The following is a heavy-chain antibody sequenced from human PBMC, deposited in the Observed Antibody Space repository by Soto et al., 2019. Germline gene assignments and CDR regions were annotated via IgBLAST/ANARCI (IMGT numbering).Heavy chain of an antibody. Sequence: SETLSLTCTVSGGSITSGDYYWNWIRQSPGKGLEWIGHIFYSGTTDYNPSLKSRAAISLDTAKNQVFLELSSVTAADTAVYYCARVRRVSNSWSPGDSSFYSLDVWGQGSTVTVSS. V-gene: IGHV4-30-4*01. CDR1: GGSITSGDYY. J-gene: IGHJ6*02. CDR2: IFYSGTT. CDR3: ARVRRVSNSWSPGDSSFYSLDV. D-gene: IGHD2-2*01.